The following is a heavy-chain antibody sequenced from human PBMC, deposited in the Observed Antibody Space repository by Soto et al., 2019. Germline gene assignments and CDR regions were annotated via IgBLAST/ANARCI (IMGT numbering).Heavy chain of an antibody. CDR2: ISYDGSNK. D-gene: IGHD3-10*01. CDR3: APWFGAFDY. CDR1: GFTFSTYG. J-gene: IGHJ4*02. V-gene: IGHV3-30*03. Sequence: QVHLVESGGRVVQPGRSLRRSCAASGFTFSTYGMHWVRQAPGKGLEWVAGISYDGSNKYYADSVKGRLPISRENYKNTLYLQMHTRRAVDTAVYYCAPWFGAFDYWGQGTLVTVSS.